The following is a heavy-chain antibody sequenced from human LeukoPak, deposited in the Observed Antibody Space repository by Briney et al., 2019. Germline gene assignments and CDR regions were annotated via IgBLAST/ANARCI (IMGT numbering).Heavy chain of an antibody. D-gene: IGHD3-10*01. V-gene: IGHV1-46*02. CDR1: GYTFNSYY. CDR2: INPSGGST. Sequence: ASVKVSCKPFGYTFNSYYVHWLLQAPGPGLEWMGMINPSGGSTTYSQKFQGRITMTRGTSTSTVYMELSSLRSEDTAVYYCARGQGTNIDYWGQGTLVTVSS. CDR3: ARGQGTNIDY. J-gene: IGHJ4*02.